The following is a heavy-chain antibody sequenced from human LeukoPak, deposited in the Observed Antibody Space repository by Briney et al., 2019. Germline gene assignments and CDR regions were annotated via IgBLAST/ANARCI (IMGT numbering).Heavy chain of an antibody. D-gene: IGHD3/OR15-3a*01. J-gene: IGHJ4*02. Sequence: PGGSLRLSCAASGFTFSSYGMHWVRQAPGKGLEWVAVISYDGSNKYYADSVKGRFTISRDNSKNTLYLQMNSLRAEDTAVYYCARGLFWTDNGWFFDYWGQGTLTTVSS. CDR3: ARGLFWTDNGWFFDY. CDR2: ISYDGSNK. CDR1: GFTFSSYG. V-gene: IGHV3-30*03.